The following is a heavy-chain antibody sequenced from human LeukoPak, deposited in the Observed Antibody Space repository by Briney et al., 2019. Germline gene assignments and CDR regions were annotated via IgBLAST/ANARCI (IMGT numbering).Heavy chain of an antibody. CDR3: ARDKWLVWYFDL. V-gene: IGHV4-34*01. D-gene: IGHD6-19*01. CDR2: INHSGST. J-gene: IGHJ2*01. Sequence: PSETLSLTCAVYGGSFSGYYWSWIRQPPGKGLEWIGEINHSGSTNYNPSLKSRVTISVDTSKNQFSLKLSSVTAADTAVYYCARDKWLVWYFDLWGRGTLVTVSS. CDR1: GGSFSGYY.